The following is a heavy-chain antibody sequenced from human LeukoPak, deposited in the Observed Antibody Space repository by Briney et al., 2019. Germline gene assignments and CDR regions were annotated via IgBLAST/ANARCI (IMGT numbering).Heavy chain of an antibody. Sequence: SVKVSCKACGGTFSSYAISWVRQAPGQGLEWMGRIIPILGIANYAQKFQGRVTITADKSTSTAYMELSSLRSEDAAVYYCARAGSTNKYYYYYGMDVWGQGTTVTVSS. V-gene: IGHV1-69*04. CDR1: GGTFSSYA. D-gene: IGHD1-1*01. CDR2: IIPILGIA. CDR3: ARAGSTNKYYYYYGMDV. J-gene: IGHJ6*02.